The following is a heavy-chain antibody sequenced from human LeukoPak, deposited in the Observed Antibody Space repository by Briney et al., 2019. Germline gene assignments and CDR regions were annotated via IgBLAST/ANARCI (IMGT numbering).Heavy chain of an antibody. V-gene: IGHV4-59*12. Sequence: SETLSLTCTVSGGSISSYYWSWIRQPPGKGLEWIGYIYYSGSTNYNPSLKSRVTISVDTSKNQFSLKLSSVTAADTAVYYCARAVSYDYGDYWGQGTLVTVSS. CDR3: ARAVSYDYGDY. CDR2: IYYSGST. CDR1: GGSISSYY. J-gene: IGHJ4*02. D-gene: IGHD3-16*02.